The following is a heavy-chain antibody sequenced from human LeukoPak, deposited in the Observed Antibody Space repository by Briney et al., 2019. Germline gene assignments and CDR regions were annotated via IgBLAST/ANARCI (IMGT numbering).Heavy chain of an antibody. D-gene: IGHD1-26*01. V-gene: IGHV1-24*01. CDR1: GYTLTELS. CDR3: ATTGPGIVGATIDNWFDP. J-gene: IGHJ5*02. Sequence: ASVKVSCKVSGYTLTELSMHCVRQAPGKGLEWMGGFDPEDGETIYAQTFQGRVTMTEDTSTDTAYMELSSLRSEDTAVYYCATTGPGIVGATIDNWFDPWGQGTLVTVSS. CDR2: FDPEDGET.